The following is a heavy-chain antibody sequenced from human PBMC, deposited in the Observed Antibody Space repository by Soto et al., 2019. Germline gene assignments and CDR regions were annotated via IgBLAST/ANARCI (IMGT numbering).Heavy chain of an antibody. CDR2: IYYSGST. Sequence: PSETLSLTCTVSGGSISSGGYYWSWIRQHPGKGLEWIGNIYYSGSTYYNPSLKSRVTISVDRSKNQFSLKLSSVTAADTAVYYCARTTVTTFSLYWGQGTLVTVSS. V-gene: IGHV4-39*01. CDR1: GGSISSGGYY. CDR3: ARTTVTTFSLY. J-gene: IGHJ4*02. D-gene: IGHD4-17*01.